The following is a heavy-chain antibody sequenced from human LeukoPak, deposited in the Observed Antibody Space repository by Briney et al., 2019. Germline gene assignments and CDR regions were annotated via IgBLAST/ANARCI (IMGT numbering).Heavy chain of an antibody. V-gene: IGHV4-30-4*01. Sequence: PSETLSLTCTVSGGSISSGDYYWSWIRQPPGKGLEWIGYIYYSGSTYYNPSLKSRVTISVDTSKNQFSLKLSSVTAADTAVYYCARDHQLLSRAFDIWGQGTMVTVSS. CDR2: IYYSGST. J-gene: IGHJ3*02. CDR1: GGSISSGDYY. CDR3: ARDHQLLSRAFDI. D-gene: IGHD2-2*01.